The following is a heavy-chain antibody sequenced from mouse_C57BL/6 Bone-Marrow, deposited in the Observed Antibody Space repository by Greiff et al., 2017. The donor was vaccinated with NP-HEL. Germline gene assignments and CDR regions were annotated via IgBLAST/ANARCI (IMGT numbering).Heavy chain of an antibody. CDR3: ALLWLRPYYFDY. CDR2: INPNNGGT. D-gene: IGHD2-2*01. Sequence: VQLQQSGPELVKPGASVKISCKASGYTFTDYYMNWVKQSHGKSLEWIGDINPNNGGTSYNQKFKGKATLTVDKSSSTAYMELRSLTSEDSAVYYCALLWLRPYYFDYWGQGTTLTVSS. CDR1: GYTFTDYY. V-gene: IGHV1-26*01. J-gene: IGHJ2*01.